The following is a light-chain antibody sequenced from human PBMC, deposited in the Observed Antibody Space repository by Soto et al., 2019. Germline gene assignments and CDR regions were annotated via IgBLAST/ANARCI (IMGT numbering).Light chain of an antibody. J-gene: IGKJ1*01. CDR3: QQYGGSPRT. CDR2: GAP. Sequence: EIVLTQSPVTLSLSPGEGATLSCRASQSISSNFLAWYQQKRGQAPRLLIHGAPNRATGIPDRFSGSGSGTDFTLTITRLEPEDFAVYYCQQYGGSPRTFGQGTKVDIK. CDR1: QSISSNF. V-gene: IGKV3-20*01.